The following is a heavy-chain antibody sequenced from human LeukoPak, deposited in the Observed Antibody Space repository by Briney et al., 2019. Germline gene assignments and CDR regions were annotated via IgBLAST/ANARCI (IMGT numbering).Heavy chain of an antibody. CDR3: ARLQWFGESKKGYSYYMDV. CDR1: GGSISSGSYY. Sequence: SETLSLTCTVSGGSISSGSYYWGWIRQPPGEGLEWIGRIYYSGDTYYNPSLESRVTISVDTSKNQFSLKLSSVTAADTAVYYCARLQWFGESKKGYSYYMDVWGKGTTVTVSS. J-gene: IGHJ6*03. CDR2: IYYSGDT. V-gene: IGHV4-39*01. D-gene: IGHD3-10*01.